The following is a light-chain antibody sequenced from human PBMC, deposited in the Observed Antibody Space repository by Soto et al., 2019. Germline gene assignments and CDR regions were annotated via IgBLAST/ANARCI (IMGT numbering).Light chain of an antibody. CDR3: QSYATGLSVLYV. CDR2: GNN. CDR1: SSNIGAGCD. V-gene: IGLV1-40*01. Sequence: QPVLTQPPSVSGAPGQRVTISCTGSSSNIGAGCDVHWYQQLPGTAPKLLIYGNNNRPSGVPDRFSGSKSGTSASLAVTGLQAEDEADYYCQSYATGLSVLYVFGTGTKLTVL. J-gene: IGLJ1*01.